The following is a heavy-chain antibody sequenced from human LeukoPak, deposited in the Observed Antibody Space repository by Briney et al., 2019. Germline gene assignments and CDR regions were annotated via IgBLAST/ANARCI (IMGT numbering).Heavy chain of an antibody. J-gene: IGHJ4*02. CDR3: ARDRDCGDGGCYPHFDY. CDR1: GLTFRNAW. D-gene: IGHD2-15*01. CDR2: IISSSSYI. Sequence: PGGSLRLSCAASGLTFRNAWMNWVRQAPGKGLEWVSSIISSSSYIYYADSVKGRFTISRDNAKNSLSLQMNSLRVEDTAVYYCARDRDCGDGGCYPHFDYWGQGVRVTVS. V-gene: IGHV3-21*01.